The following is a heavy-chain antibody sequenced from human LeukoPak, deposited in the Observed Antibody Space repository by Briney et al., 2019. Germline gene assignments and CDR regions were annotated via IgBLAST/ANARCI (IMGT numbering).Heavy chain of an antibody. CDR3: ARDRAEMSFSPVYYYYYMDV. CDR2: IYTSGST. J-gene: IGHJ6*03. CDR1: GGSISSGSYY. D-gene: IGHD3-10*01. Sequence: SETLSLTCTVSGGSISSGSYYWSWIRQPAGKGLEWIGRIYTSGSTNYNPSLKSRVTISVDTSKNQFSLKLSSVTAADTAVYYCARDRAEMSFSPVYYYYYMDVWGKGTTVTVSS. V-gene: IGHV4-61*02.